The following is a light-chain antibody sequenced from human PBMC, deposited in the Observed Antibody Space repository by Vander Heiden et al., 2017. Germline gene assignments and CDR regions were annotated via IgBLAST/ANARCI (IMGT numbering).Light chain of an antibody. Sequence: QSVLTQPPSASGTPGQWVTISCSGSSSNIGSHTVNWYQQLPETAPKLLLYNNDQRPSGVPERFSGSKSGTSASLAISGLQSEDEADYYCASWDDSLNGYVFGTGTKVTVL. J-gene: IGLJ1*01. CDR2: NND. V-gene: IGLV1-44*01. CDR3: ASWDDSLNGYV. CDR1: SSNIGSHT.